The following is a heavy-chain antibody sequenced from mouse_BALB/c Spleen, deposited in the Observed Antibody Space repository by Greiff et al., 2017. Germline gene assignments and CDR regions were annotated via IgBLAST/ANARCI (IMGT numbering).Heavy chain of an antibody. D-gene: IGHD4-1*01. J-gene: IGHJ3*01. Sequence: QVQLQQSGAELARPGASVKMSCKASCYTFTSYTMHWVKQRPGQGLEWNGYINPSSGYTNYNQKFKDKATLTADKSSSTAYMQLSSLTSEDSAVYYCARGTNWDWFAYWGQGTLVTVSA. CDR1: CYTFTSYT. CDR3: ARGTNWDWFAY. CDR2: INPSSGYT. V-gene: IGHV1-4*01.